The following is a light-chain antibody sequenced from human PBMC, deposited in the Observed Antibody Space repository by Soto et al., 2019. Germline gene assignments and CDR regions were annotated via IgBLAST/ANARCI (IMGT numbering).Light chain of an antibody. CDR2: GAS. V-gene: IGKV3-15*01. CDR1: QSVSSN. Sequence: EILMTQSPATLSVSPGERATLSCRASQSVSSNLAWYQQKPGQAPRLLIYGASTRATGIPARFSGSGSGTEFTLTISSLQSEDFAVYYCQQYNNWPQTCGQGTKVDI. J-gene: IGKJ1*01. CDR3: QQYNNWPQT.